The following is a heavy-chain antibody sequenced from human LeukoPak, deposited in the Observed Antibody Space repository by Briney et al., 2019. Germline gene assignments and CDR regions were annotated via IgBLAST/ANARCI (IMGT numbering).Heavy chain of an antibody. D-gene: IGHD6-6*01. Sequence: SETLSLTCTVSGGSISSYYWSWIRQPAGKGLEWIGRIYTSVSTNYNPSLNSRVTISVDKSKTQFSLKLSSVTAADTAVYYCARGKYILAARPGAFDIWGQGTMVTVSS. V-gene: IGHV4-4*07. CDR3: ARGKYILAARPGAFDI. J-gene: IGHJ3*02. CDR1: GGSISSYY. CDR2: IYTSVST.